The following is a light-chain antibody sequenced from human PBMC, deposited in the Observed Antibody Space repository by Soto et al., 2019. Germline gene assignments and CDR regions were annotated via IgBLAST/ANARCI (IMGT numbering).Light chain of an antibody. J-gene: IGKJ3*01. V-gene: IGKV1-9*01. CDR2: SAS. CDR1: PGISSY. CDR3: QQLNSYPFT. Sequence: DIQLTQSPSFLSASVGDRVTITCRASPGISSYLAWYQQKPGKVPELLIFSASTLVSGVPSRFSGSGSETEFTLTISSLKPEDSATYYCQQLNSYPFTFGPGTKVTLK.